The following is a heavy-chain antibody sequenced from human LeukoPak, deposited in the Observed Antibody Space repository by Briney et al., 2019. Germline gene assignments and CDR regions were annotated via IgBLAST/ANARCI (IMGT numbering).Heavy chain of an antibody. J-gene: IGHJ4*02. D-gene: IGHD1-14*01. Sequence: PGGSLRLSCAASGFTFSSYGMHWVRQAPGKGLEWVAVISYDGSNKYYADSVKGRFTISRDNSKNTLYLQMNSLRAEDTAVYYCARVRVETTRDFDYWGQGTLVTVSS. CDR2: ISYDGSNK. V-gene: IGHV3-30*03. CDR3: ARVRVETTRDFDY. CDR1: GFTFSSYG.